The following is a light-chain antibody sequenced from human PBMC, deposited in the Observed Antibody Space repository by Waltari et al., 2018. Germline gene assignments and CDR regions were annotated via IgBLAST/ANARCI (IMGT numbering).Light chain of an antibody. V-gene: IGLV1-40*01. Sequence: QSVLTQPPSVSGAPGQRVTIPCTGRSSNIGAGYDVHWYQQLPGTAPKLLIYGHSNRPSGVPDRFSGSKSGTSASLAITGLQAEDEADYYCQSYDSTLSAWVFGGGTKLTVL. CDR1: SSNIGAGYD. J-gene: IGLJ3*02. CDR3: QSYDSTLSAWV. CDR2: GHS.